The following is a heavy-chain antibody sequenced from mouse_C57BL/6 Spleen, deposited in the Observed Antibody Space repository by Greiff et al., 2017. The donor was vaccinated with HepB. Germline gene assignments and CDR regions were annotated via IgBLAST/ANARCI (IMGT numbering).Heavy chain of an antibody. Sequence: VQLQHPGAELVMPGASVKLSCKASGYTFTSYWMHWVKQRPGQGLEWIGEIDPSDSYTNYNQKFKGKSTLTVDKSSSTAYMQLSSLTSEDSAVYYCARGGYSNCFDYWGQGTTLTVSS. CDR3: ARGGYSNCFDY. V-gene: IGHV1-69*01. CDR1: GYTFTSYW. CDR2: IDPSDSYT. J-gene: IGHJ2*01. D-gene: IGHD2-5*01.